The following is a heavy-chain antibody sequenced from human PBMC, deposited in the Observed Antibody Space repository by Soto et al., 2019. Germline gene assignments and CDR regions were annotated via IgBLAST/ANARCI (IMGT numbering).Heavy chain of an antibody. J-gene: IGHJ4*02. CDR1: GGTFSSYT. Sequence: ASVKVSCKASGGTFSSYTISWVRQAPGQGLEWMGRIIPILGIANYAQKFQGRVRITADKSTSTAYMELRSLRSEDTAVYYFASESGYSGYDYELAGTNFDYWGQGTLVTVSS. V-gene: IGHV1-69*02. CDR2: IIPILGIA. D-gene: IGHD5-12*01. CDR3: ASESGYSGYDYELAGTNFDY.